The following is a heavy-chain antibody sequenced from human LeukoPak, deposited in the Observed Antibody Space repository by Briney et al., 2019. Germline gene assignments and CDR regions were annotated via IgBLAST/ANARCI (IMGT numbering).Heavy chain of an antibody. CDR3: ARTERSTMVRGVSNNWFDP. CDR1: GGSISSYY. V-gene: IGHV4-59*01. J-gene: IGHJ5*02. D-gene: IGHD3-10*01. Sequence: KSSETLSLTCTVSGGSISSYYWSWIRQPPGKGLEWIGYMFYSGSTNYNPSLKSRVTISVDTFKNQFSLKLSSVTAADTAVYYCARTERSTMVRGVSNNWFDPWGQGTLVTVSS. CDR2: MFYSGST.